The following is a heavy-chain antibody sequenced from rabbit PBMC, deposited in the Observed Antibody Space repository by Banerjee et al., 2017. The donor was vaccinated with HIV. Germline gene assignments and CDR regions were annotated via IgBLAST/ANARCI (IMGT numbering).Heavy chain of an antibody. V-gene: IGHV1S40*01. Sequence: QSLEESGGDLVKPGASLTLTCTASGFSFNNNYYMYWVRQAPGKGLEWIACINAGGSGNTYYASWVNGRFTISRASSTTVTLQMTSLTVADTATYFCARDTGSSFSSYGMDLWGQGTLVTVS. CDR2: INAGGSGNT. CDR1: GFSFNNNYY. CDR3: ARDTGSSFSSYGMDL. J-gene: IGHJ6*01. D-gene: IGHD8-1*01.